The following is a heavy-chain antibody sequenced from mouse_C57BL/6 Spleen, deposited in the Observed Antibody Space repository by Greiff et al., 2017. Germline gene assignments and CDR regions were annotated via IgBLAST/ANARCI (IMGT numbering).Heavy chain of an antibody. CDR3: ARYRYYYGSSYGYFDV. J-gene: IGHJ1*03. CDR2: INPNNGGT. Sequence: VQLQQSGPELVKPGASVKISCKASGYTFTDYYMNWVKQSHGKSLEWIGDINPNNGGTSYNQKFKGKATLTVDKSSSTAYMELRSLTSEDSAVYYCARYRYYYGSSYGYFDVWGTGTTVTVSS. D-gene: IGHD1-1*01. CDR1: GYTFTDYY. V-gene: IGHV1-26*01.